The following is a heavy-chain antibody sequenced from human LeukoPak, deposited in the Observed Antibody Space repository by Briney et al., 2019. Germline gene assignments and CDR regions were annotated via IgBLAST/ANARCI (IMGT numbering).Heavy chain of an antibody. V-gene: IGHV3-30*18. CDR1: GFTFSSYG. CDR3: AKPIGIAAADYFDY. J-gene: IGHJ4*02. D-gene: IGHD6-13*01. Sequence: PGGSLRLSCAASGFTFSSYGMHWVRQAPGKGLEWVAVISYDGSNKYCADSVKGRFTISRDNSKNTLYLQMNSLRAEDTAVYYCAKPIGIAAADYFDYWGQGTLVTVSS. CDR2: ISYDGSNK.